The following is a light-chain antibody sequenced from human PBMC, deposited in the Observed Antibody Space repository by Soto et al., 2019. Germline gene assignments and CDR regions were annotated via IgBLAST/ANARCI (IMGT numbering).Light chain of an antibody. J-gene: IGLJ2*01. V-gene: IGLV1-47*01. CDR3: AAWENSLSGVV. CDR1: SSTIGSNY. CDR2: RNN. Sequence: QSVLTQPPSASGTPGQRVTISCSGSSSTIGSNYVYWYQQLPGTAPKLLIYRNNQRPSGVPDGFSGSKSGTSASLAISGLRSEDEADYYCAAWENSLSGVVFGGGTKLTVL.